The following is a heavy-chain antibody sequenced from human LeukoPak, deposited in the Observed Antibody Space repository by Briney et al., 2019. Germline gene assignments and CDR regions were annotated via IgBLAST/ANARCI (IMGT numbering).Heavy chain of an antibody. CDR3: AKNFGELSITVNWFDP. CDR2: ISYDGSNK. D-gene: IGHD3-10*01. V-gene: IGHV3-30*18. Sequence: GGSLRLSCAASGFTFSSYGMHWVRQAPGKGLEWVAVISYDGSNKYYADSVKGRFTISRDNSKNTLYLQMNSLRAEDTAVYYCAKNFGELSITVNWFDPWGQGTLVTVSS. CDR1: GFTFSSYG. J-gene: IGHJ5*02.